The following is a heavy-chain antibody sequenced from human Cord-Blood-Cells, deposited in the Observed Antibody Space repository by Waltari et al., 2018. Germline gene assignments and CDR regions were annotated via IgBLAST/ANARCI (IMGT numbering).Heavy chain of an antibody. J-gene: IGHJ4*02. CDR1: GFTFSSYA. CDR3: ASQLIAAAGDY. V-gene: IGHV3-30*01. D-gene: IGHD6-13*01. Sequence: QVQLVESGGGVVQPGRSLRLSCAASGFTFSSYAMHWVRQAPGKGLEWVAVISYDGSNKYYADSVKGRFTSSRDNSKNTLYLQMNSLRAEDTAVYYCASQLIAAAGDYWGQGTLVTVSS. CDR2: ISYDGSNK.